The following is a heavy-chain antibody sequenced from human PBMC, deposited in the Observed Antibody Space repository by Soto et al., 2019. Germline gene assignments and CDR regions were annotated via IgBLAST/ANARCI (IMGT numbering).Heavy chain of an antibody. CDR1: GGTFSNYA. V-gene: IGHV1-69*13. CDR3: VRGRYGSEIH. D-gene: IGHD3-10*01. Sequence: SVKVSCKASGGTFSNYAISWVRQAPGQGLEWMGGIIPIFGTANYAQKFQGRVTITADESTSTVYMELNSLRTEDTATYYCVRGRYGSEIHWGQGTKVNVSS. CDR2: IIPIFGTA. J-gene: IGHJ4*02.